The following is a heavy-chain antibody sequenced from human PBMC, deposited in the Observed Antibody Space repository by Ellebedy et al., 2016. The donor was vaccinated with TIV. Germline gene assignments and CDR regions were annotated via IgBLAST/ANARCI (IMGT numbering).Heavy chain of an antibody. V-gene: IGHV3-23*01. Sequence: PGGSLRLSCTASGFAFSTFAMSWVRQAPGKGLEWVSAITGISAGDNRFYADSVKGRFTISRANSKNTLYLQLNSLRAEDTAIYYCTKDDDLSLTNPFDTWGQGTQVTVSS. CDR3: TKDDDLSLTNPFDT. J-gene: IGHJ5*02. D-gene: IGHD2/OR15-2a*01. CDR1: GFAFSTFA. CDR2: ITGISAGDNR.